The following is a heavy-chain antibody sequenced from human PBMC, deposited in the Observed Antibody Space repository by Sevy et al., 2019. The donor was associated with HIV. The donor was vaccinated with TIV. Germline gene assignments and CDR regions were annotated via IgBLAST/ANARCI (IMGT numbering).Heavy chain of an antibody. J-gene: IGHJ4*02. D-gene: IGHD6-13*01. V-gene: IGHV3-7*01. CDR2: IKQDGSEK. Sequence: GGSLRLSSAASGFTFSSYWMSWVRQAPGKGLEWVANIKQDGSEKYYVDSVKGRFTISRDNAKNSLYLQMNSLRAEDTAVYYCAREYSSSWNDYWGQGTLVTVSS. CDR1: GFTFSSYW. CDR3: AREYSSSWNDY.